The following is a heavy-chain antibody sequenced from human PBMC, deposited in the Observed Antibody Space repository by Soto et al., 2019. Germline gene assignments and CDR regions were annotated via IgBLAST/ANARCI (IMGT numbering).Heavy chain of an antibody. V-gene: IGHV4-59*01. CDR3: ASSNRAAAGFYYYGMDV. CDR2: IYYSGST. D-gene: IGHD6-13*01. CDR1: GGSISSYY. Sequence: QVQLQESGPGLVKPSETLSLTCTGSGGSISSYYWSRIRQPPGKGLEWIGYIYYSGSTNYNPSLKSRVTISVDTSKTQFSLKLSSVTAADTAVYYCASSNRAAAGFYYYGMDVWCRGTTVTVSS. J-gene: IGHJ6*02.